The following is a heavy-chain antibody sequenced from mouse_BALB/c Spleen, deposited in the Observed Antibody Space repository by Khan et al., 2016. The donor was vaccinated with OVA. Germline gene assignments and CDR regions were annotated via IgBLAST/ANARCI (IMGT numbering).Heavy chain of an antibody. CDR1: GFSLTNFG. V-gene: IGHV2-2*02. CDR3: ARREYLMTWFAY. CDR2: IWSGGST. Sequence: QVQLKESGPGLVQPSQSLSITCTVSGFSLTNFGVHWVRQSPGKGLEWLGVIWSGGSTDYNVAFKSRLSISKDNSKSQVFFKMNSLQANDTATYYCARREYLMTWFAYWGQGTLVTVSA. J-gene: IGHJ3*01.